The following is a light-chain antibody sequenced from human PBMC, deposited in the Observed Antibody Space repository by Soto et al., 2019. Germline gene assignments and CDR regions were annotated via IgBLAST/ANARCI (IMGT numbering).Light chain of an antibody. J-gene: IGLJ2*01. V-gene: IGLV1-44*01. Sequence: QLVLTQPPSASGTPGQRVTISCSGSSSNIGSNTVNWHQQVPGTAPKLLIYRNNQRPSGVPDRFSGSKSGTSASLAISGLQSEDEADYYCAAWDDSLNGVVFGGGTKVTVL. CDR2: RNN. CDR1: SSNIGSNT. CDR3: AAWDDSLNGVV.